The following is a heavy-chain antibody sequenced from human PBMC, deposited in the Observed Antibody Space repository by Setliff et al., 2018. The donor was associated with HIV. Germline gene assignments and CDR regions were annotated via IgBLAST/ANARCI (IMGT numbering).Heavy chain of an antibody. CDR1: GFTFSSHW. D-gene: IGHD3-10*01. CDR2: IKQDESEE. Sequence: PGGSLRLSCAASGFTFSSHWMSWVRQAPGKGLEWVANIKQDESEEWYADSVKGRFTISRDNTKNSLYLQINSLSAEDTAVYYCARDRITMVRGVNYYYYMDVWGKGTTVTVSS. V-gene: IGHV3-7*03. CDR3: ARDRITMVRGVNYYYYMDV. J-gene: IGHJ6*03.